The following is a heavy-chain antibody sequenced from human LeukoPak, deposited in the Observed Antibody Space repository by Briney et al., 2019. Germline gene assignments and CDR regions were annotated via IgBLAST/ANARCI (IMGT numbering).Heavy chain of an antibody. CDR1: GGSISSYY. D-gene: IGHD3-16*01. Sequence: SETLSLTCTVSGGSISSYYWSWIRQPAGKGLEWIGRIYTSGSTSCNPSLKSRVTISVDTSKNQFSLKLSSVTAADTAVYYCARGRNYGHYYYYMDVWGKGTTVTVSS. J-gene: IGHJ6*03. V-gene: IGHV4-4*07. CDR3: ARGRNYGHYYYYMDV. CDR2: IYTSGST.